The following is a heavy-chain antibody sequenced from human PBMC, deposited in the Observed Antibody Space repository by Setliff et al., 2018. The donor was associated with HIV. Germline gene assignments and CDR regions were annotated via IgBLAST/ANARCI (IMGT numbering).Heavy chain of an antibody. Sequence: SLRLSCAASGFTFTSYTLHWVRQAPGRGLKWVAMISYDGSKKSHADFVKGHFTISRDNSKNTLYLEMNSLRAEDTAVYYCVRGPSTGTYMNYWGHGTLVTVSS. CDR1: GFTFTSYT. J-gene: IGHJ4*03. CDR2: ISYDGSKK. V-gene: IGHV3-30-3*01. D-gene: IGHD1-1*01. CDR3: VRGPSTGTYMNY.